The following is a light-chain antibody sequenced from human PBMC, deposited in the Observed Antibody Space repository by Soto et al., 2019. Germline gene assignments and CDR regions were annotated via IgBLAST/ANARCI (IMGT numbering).Light chain of an antibody. J-gene: IGKJ1*01. Sequence: DIQMTQSPSTLSASVGDRVTITCRASETISSWLAWYQQKEGKAPKLLIYDASTLESGVPPRFGGSRSGTGFTLTINSLQPDDSGTYYCQQYNSFLSVTFGQGTRGEIK. CDR3: QQYNSFLSVT. CDR2: DAS. CDR1: ETISSW. V-gene: IGKV1-5*01.